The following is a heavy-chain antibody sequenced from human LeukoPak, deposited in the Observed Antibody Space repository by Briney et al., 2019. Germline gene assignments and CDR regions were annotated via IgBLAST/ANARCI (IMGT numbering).Heavy chain of an antibody. CDR2: IYSGGRT. CDR1: GFIVSSNY. V-gene: IGHV3-53*05. J-gene: IGHJ2*01. D-gene: IGHD6-19*01. CDR3: VQEGIAVPHLTRGYFNL. Sequence: GGSLRLSCVASGFIVSSNYMSWVRQAPGKGLEWVSVIYSGGRTYYADSVKGRFTISRDNSNNALYLQMNSLRAEDTAVYYCVQEGIAVPHLTRGYFNLWGRGTLVTVSS.